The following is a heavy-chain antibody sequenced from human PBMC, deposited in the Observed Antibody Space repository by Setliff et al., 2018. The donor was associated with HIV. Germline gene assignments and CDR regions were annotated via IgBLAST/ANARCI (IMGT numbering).Heavy chain of an antibody. CDR1: GGSFSDYY. CDR2: IYTSGST. D-gene: IGHD3-3*01. CDR3: ARSIVPVASGYYYFEY. V-gene: IGHV4-59*10. J-gene: IGHJ4*02. Sequence: SETLSLTCGIYGGSFSDYYWSWIRQPAGKGLEWIGRIYTSGSTNYNPSLKSRVTMSVDTSKNQFSLRRSSVAAGDTAVYYCARSIVPVASGYYYFEYWGQGTLVTVSS.